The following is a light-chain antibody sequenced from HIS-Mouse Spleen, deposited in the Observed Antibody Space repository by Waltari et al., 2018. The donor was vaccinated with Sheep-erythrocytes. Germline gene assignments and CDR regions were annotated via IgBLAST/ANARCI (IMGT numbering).Light chain of an antibody. Sequence: DIVMTQSPDSLAVSLGERATINCKSSQSVLYSSNNKNYLAWYQQKPGQPPKLRIYWAPTRETGVPDRFSGSGSGTDFTLTISSLQAEDVAVYYCQQYYSTPPTFGQGTKVEIK. CDR1: QSVLYSSNNKNY. CDR2: WAP. V-gene: IGKV4-1*01. J-gene: IGKJ1*01. CDR3: QQYYSTPPT.